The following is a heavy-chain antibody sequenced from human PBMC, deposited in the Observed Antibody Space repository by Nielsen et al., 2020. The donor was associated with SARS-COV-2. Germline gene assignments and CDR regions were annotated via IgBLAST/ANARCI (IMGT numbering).Heavy chain of an antibody. CDR1: GFTFSSYG. D-gene: IGHD1-26*01. CDR3: ARETGRSGSYPDY. J-gene: IGHJ4*02. Sequence: GESLKISCAASGFTFSSYGMHWVRQAPGKGLEWVAVISYDGSNKYYADSVKGRFTISRDNSKNTLYLQMNSLRAEDTAVYYCARETGRSGSYPDYWGQGTLVTVSS. CDR2: ISYDGSNK. V-gene: IGHV3-33*05.